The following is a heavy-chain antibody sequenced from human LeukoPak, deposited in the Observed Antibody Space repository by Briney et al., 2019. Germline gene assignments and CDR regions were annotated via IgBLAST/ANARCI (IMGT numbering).Heavy chain of an antibody. CDR1: GFTFSSYW. J-gene: IGHJ4*02. V-gene: IGHV3-7*01. D-gene: IGHD6-6*01. Sequence: GGSPRLSCAASGFTFSSYWMSWVRQAPGKGLEWVANIKQDGSEKYYVDSVKGRFTISRDNAKNSLYLQVNSLRAEDTAVYYCARVYHSSSGRAIDYWGQGTLVTVSS. CDR3: ARVYHSSSGRAIDY. CDR2: IKQDGSEK.